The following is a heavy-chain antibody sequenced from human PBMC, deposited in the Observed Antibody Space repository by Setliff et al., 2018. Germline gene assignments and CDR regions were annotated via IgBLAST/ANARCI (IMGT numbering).Heavy chain of an antibody. D-gene: IGHD3-3*01. CDR1: GESFSNNY. Sequence: PSETLSLTCSVYGESFSNNYWSWLRQPPGKGLEWIGEIHHSGGTSYNPSLKSRVTISIDTSKNQFSLNLNSVTAADTAVYFCARTTHYDFWSGYLYWGQGTLVTVSS. CDR3: ARTTHYDFWSGYLY. J-gene: IGHJ4*02. CDR2: IHHSGGT. V-gene: IGHV4-34*01.